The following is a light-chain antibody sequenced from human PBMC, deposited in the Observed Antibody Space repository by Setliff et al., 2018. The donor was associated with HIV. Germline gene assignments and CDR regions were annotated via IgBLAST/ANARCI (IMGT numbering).Light chain of an antibody. Sequence: ELTQPPSVSVAPGKTARITCGGNNIGSKSVHWYQQKPGRAPVLVVHDDSDRPSGIPERFSGSNSGNTATLTISRVEAGDEADYYCRVWDSSSDHPGVFGTGTKVTVL. J-gene: IGLJ1*01. CDR3: RVWDSSSDHPGV. CDR1: NIGSKS. CDR2: DDS. V-gene: IGLV3-21*03.